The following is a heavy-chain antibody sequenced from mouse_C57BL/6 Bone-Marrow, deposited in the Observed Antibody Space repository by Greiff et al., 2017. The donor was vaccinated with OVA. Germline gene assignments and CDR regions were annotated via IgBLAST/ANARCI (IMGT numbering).Heavy chain of an antibody. J-gene: IGHJ1*03. D-gene: IGHD1-1*01. CDR1: GFTFSSYG. V-gene: IGHV5-6*01. Sequence: EVHLVESGGDLVKPGGSLKLSCAASGFTFSSYGMSWVRQTPDKRLEWVATISSGGSYTYYPASVKGRFTISRTNAKNTLYLQMSSLKSEDTAMYYCASFYYGSSYGYFDVWGTGTTVTVSS. CDR3: ASFYYGSSYGYFDV. CDR2: ISSGGSYT.